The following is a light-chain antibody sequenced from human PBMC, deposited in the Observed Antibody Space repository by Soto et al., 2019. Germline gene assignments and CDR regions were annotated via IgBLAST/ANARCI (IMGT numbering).Light chain of an antibody. CDR3: SSYTSSSTGV. CDR1: SSDVGGYNY. Sequence: QSVLTQPPSASGTPGQRVTISCTGTSSDVGGYNYVSWYQQHPGKAPKLMIYDVSNRPSGVSNRFSGSKSGNTASLTISGLQAEDEADYYCSSYTSSSTGVLGTGTKVTVL. CDR2: DVS. J-gene: IGLJ1*01. V-gene: IGLV2-14*01.